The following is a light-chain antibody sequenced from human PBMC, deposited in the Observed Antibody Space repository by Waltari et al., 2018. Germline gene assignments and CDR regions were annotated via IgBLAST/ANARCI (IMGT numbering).Light chain of an antibody. V-gene: IGLV3-19*01. CDR2: GKN. Sequence: EAVSFGQKVRVPSQGERLRTHYASLYHKKPGQAPVLVIYGKNKRPSGIPDRFPGSGSGNTASLTITGAQAEDEADYYCHSRDTSGDHVVFGGGTKLTVL. CDR3: HSRDTSGDHVV. J-gene: IGLJ2*01. CDR1: RLRTHY.